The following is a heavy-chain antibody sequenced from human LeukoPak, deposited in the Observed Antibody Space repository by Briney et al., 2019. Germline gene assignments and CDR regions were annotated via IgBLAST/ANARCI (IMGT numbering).Heavy chain of an antibody. V-gene: IGHV3-21*04. CDR2: ISSSSSYI. Sequence: GGSLRLSCAASGFTFSSYSMNWVRQAPGKGLEWVSSISSSSSYIYYADSVKGRFTISRDNAKNSLYLQMNSLRAEDTAVYYCARDRAWAGRYYYGMDVWGQGTTVTVSS. D-gene: IGHD2-21*01. CDR1: GFTFSSYS. J-gene: IGHJ6*02. CDR3: ARDRAWAGRYYYGMDV.